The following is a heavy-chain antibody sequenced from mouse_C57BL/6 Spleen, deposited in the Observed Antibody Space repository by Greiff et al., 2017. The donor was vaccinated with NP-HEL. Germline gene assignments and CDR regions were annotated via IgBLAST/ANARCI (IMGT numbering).Heavy chain of an antibody. D-gene: IGHD1-1*01. CDR2: IYPRDGST. J-gene: IGHJ4*01. Sequence: QVQLQHSGPELVKPGASVKLSCKASGYTFTSYDITWVKQRPGQGLEWIGWIYPRDGSTKYNEKFKGKATLTVDTSSSTAYMELHSLTSEDSAVYFCARPLTVVPNYYAMDYWGQGTSVTVSS. CDR1: GYTFTSYD. CDR3: ARPLTVVPNYYAMDY. V-gene: IGHV1-85*01.